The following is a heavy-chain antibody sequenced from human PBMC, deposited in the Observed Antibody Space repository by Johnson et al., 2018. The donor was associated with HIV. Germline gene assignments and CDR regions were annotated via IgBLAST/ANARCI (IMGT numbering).Heavy chain of an antibody. CDR2: ISYDGSNK. Sequence: QVQLVESGGGVVQPGGSLRLSCAASGFTFSSYAMHWVRQAPGKGLEWVAVISYDGSNKYYADSVRGRFTISRDNSRNTVYLEMNSLRVEDTAVYYCARDGRYIGGVLQWGPKRRGPEDGLDIWGQGTTVTVSS. CDR1: GFTFSSYA. CDR3: ARDGRYIGGVLQWGPKRRGPEDGLDI. J-gene: IGHJ3*02. D-gene: IGHD2-8*02. V-gene: IGHV3-30*04.